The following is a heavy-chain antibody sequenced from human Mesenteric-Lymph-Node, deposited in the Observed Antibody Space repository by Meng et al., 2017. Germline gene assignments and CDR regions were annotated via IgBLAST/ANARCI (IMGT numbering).Heavy chain of an antibody. CDR1: GYTFTRYG. D-gene: IGHD1-26*01. J-gene: IGHJ4*02. CDR3: ARDSEWEPSNPDY. V-gene: IGHV1-18*01. Sequence: ASVKVSCKASGYTFTRYGISWVRQAPGQGLEWMGWSSAYNGNTKYAPKIKGRVTMTTDTSTSTAYTELRSLGSDDTAVYYCARDSEWEPSNPDYWGQGTLVTVSS. CDR2: SSAYNGNT.